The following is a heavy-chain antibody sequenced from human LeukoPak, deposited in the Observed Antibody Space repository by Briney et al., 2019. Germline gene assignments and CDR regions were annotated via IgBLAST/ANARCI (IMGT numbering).Heavy chain of an antibody. CDR3: ARDSGVLGDPLDY. D-gene: IGHD3-16*01. CDR1: GYAFSGHF. CDR2: INPNSGDT. V-gene: IGHV1-2*06. Sequence: ASVKVSCKASGYAFSGHFIHWVRQAPGQGLEWTGRINPNSGDTNYAQKFQGRVTMAWDTSSSTSYMELSRLRSDDTAMYYCARDSGVLGDPLDYWGQGTLVTVSS. J-gene: IGHJ4*02.